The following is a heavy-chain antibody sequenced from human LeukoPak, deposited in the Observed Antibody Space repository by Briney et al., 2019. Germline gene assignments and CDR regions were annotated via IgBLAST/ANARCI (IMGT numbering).Heavy chain of an antibody. D-gene: IGHD3-10*01. V-gene: IGHV4-59*08. CDR2: IYYSGST. CDR3: TSFSWGSGTYNQEAIWSWFDP. CDR1: GGSISSYY. J-gene: IGHJ5*02. Sequence: PSETLSLTCTVSGGSISSYYWSWIRQPPGKGLEWIGYIYYSGSTNYNPSLKNRVTISVDTSKNHFSLKLSSVTAADTAVYYCTSFSWGSGTYNQEAIWSWFDPWAQGTLVIVSS.